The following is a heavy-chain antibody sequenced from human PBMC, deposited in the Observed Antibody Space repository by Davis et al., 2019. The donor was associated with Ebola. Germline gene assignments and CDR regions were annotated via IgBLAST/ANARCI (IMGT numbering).Heavy chain of an antibody. D-gene: IGHD2-21*02. CDR1: GYTFTGYY. Sequence: ASVKVSCKASGYTFTGYYMHWVRQAPGQGLEWMGWINPNSGGTNYAQKFQGRVTMTRDTSISTAYMELSRLRSDDTAVYYCARDPAYCGGDCYFNWFDPWGQGTLVTVSS. CDR3: ARDPAYCGGDCYFNWFDP. CDR2: INPNSGGT. J-gene: IGHJ5*02. V-gene: IGHV1-2*02.